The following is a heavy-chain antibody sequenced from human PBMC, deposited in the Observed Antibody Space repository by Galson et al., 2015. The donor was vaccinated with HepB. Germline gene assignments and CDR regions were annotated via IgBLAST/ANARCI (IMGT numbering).Heavy chain of an antibody. CDR2: IIPIFGTA. CDR3: ARSELRFSEWLRAGRAFDI. J-gene: IGHJ3*02. Sequence: SVKVSCKASGGTFSSYAISWVRQAPGQGLEWMGGIIPIFGTANYAQKFQGRVTITADESTSTAYMELSSLRSEDTAVYYCARSELRFSEWLRAGRAFDIWGQGTMVTVSS. CDR1: GGTFSSYA. V-gene: IGHV1-69*13. D-gene: IGHD3-3*01.